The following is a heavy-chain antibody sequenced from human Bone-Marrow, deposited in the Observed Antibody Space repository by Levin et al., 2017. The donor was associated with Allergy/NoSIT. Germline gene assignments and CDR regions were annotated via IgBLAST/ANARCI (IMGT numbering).Heavy chain of an antibody. CDR3: ARDRADCSGGSCYSENFDS. CDR2: INPSGGST. D-gene: IGHD2-15*01. CDR1: GYSFSSYL. Sequence: GESLKISCQASGYSFSSYLMHWVRQAPGQGLEWMGVINPSGGSTRYAQKFQGSVTMTSDTSTSTVYMELRSLRSEDTAVYYCARDRADCSGGSCYSENFDSWGQGTLVTVSP. J-gene: IGHJ4*02. V-gene: IGHV1-46*01.